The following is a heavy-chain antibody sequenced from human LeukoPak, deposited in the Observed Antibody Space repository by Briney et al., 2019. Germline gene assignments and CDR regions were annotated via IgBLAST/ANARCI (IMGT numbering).Heavy chain of an antibody. Sequence: SVKVSCKTSGGTFLSHTFSWVRQAPGRGLEWMGKITPVIETANYAQTLQGRVSIYADKSTTTVYMDLSGLRPDDTAVYYCARVNLRGSNYNWFDPWGQGTLVTVSS. V-gene: IGHV1-69*08. CDR3: ARVNLRGSNYNWFDP. J-gene: IGHJ5*02. D-gene: IGHD3-10*01. CDR2: ITPVIETA. CDR1: GGTFLSHT.